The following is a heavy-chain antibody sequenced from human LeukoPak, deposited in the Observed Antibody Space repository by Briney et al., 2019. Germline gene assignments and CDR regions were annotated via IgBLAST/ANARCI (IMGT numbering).Heavy chain of an antibody. D-gene: IGHD1-14*01. CDR1: GFTSSSYA. Sequence: GGSLRLSCAASGFTSSSYAMNWIRQAPGKGLEWVSSISVSGDITYYADSVKGRFTISRDNSKNTLYLEMNSLSPDDTAVYYCARGVEPLAANTLAYWGQGTLVTVSS. CDR2: ISVSGDIT. V-gene: IGHV3-23*01. J-gene: IGHJ4*02. CDR3: ARGVEPLAANTLAY.